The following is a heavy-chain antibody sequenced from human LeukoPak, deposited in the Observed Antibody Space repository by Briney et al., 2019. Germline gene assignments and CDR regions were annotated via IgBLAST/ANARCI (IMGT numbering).Heavy chain of an antibody. CDR1: GGTFSSYA. CDR3: AGLGTYNYYDSSGYAFDI. J-gene: IGHJ3*02. CDR2: IIPIFGTA. V-gene: IGHV1-69*01. Sequence: SVKVSCKASGGTFSSYAISWVRQAPGQGLEWMGGIIPIFGTANSAQKFQGRATITADESTTTAYMERSSLRFEDTAVYYCAGLGTYNYYDSSGYAFDIWGQGTMVTVSS. D-gene: IGHD3-22*01.